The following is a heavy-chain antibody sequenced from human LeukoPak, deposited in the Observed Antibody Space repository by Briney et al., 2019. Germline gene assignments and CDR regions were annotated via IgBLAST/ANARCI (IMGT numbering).Heavy chain of an antibody. CDR3: ASDFHRYYYDSSGYNAFDI. V-gene: IGHV3-48*04. CDR2: ISSISSSST. J-gene: IGHJ3*02. D-gene: IGHD3-22*01. Sequence: GGSLRLSCAASGFTFSSYSMNWVRQAPGKGLEWVSYISSISSSSTYNAASVKGRFTISRDNAKNSLNLQMNRLRAEDTAVYYCASDFHRYYYDSSGYNAFDIWGQGTMVTVSS. CDR1: GFTFSSYS.